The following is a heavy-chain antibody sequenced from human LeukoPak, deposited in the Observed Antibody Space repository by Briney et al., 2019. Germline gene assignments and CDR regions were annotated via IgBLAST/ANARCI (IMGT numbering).Heavy chain of an antibody. J-gene: IGHJ6*02. CDR3: ARGDYSNYDYYGMDV. Sequence: RGSLRLSCAASGFTFSSYAMHWVRQAPGKGLVWVAVISYDGSNKYYADSVKGRFTISRDNSKNTLYLQMNSLRAEDTAVYYCARGDYSNYDYYGMDVWGQGTTVTVSS. V-gene: IGHV3-30-3*01. CDR1: GFTFSSYA. D-gene: IGHD4-11*01. CDR2: ISYDGSNK.